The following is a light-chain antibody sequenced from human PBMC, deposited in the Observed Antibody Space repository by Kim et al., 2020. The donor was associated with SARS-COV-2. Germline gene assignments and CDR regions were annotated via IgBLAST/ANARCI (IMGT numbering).Light chain of an antibody. CDR1: SLRSYY. V-gene: IGLV3-19*01. CDR3: NSRDSSGNLLV. CDR2: GKN. Sequence: ALGQTGRITCQGDSLRSYYASWYQQKPGQAPVLVIYGKNNRPSGIPDRFSGSSSGNTASLTITGAQAEDEADYYCNSRDSSGNLLVFGGGTQLTVL. J-gene: IGLJ3*02.